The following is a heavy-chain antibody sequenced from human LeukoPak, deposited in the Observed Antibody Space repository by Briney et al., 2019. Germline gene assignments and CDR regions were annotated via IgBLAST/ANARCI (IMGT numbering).Heavy chain of an antibody. CDR2: INHSGST. CDR3: ARRSPVEYCSSTSCYAGWFDP. D-gene: IGHD2-2*01. Sequence: PSETLSLTCAVYGGSFSGYYWSWIRQPSGKGLEWIGEINHSGSTNYNPSLKSRVTISVDTSKNQFSLKLSSVTAADTAVYYCARRSPVEYCSSTSCYAGWFDPWGQGTLVTVSS. J-gene: IGHJ5*02. V-gene: IGHV4-34*01. CDR1: GGSFSGYY.